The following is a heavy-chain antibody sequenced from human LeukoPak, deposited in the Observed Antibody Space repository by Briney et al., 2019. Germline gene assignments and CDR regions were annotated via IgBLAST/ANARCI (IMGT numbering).Heavy chain of an antibody. CDR3: ARGPPVWEPRFDY. J-gene: IGHJ4*02. CDR2: IYTSGST. V-gene: IGHV4-61*02. D-gene: IGHD1-14*01. Sequence: SETLSLTCTVSGGSISSGSYYWSWIRQPAGKGLEWIGRIYTSGSTNYNPSLKSRVTMSVDTSKNQFSLKLSSVTAADTAVYYCARGPPVWEPRFDYWGQGTQVTVSS. CDR1: GGSISSGSYY.